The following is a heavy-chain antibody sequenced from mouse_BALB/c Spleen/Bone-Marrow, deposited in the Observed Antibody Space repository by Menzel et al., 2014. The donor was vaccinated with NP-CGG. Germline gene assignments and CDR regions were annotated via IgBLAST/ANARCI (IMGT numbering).Heavy chain of an antibody. D-gene: IGHD1-1*01. CDR2: IHPGDGDP. Sequence: RLESGPELGEPGASVKISCKPSGYAFSSSWMNWVKQRPGQGLGWIGRIHPGDGDPNYNGKFKGKATLTADKSSSTAYMQFSSLTSVDSAVYFCARDYYGSSFDYWGQGTTLTVSS. J-gene: IGHJ2*01. V-gene: IGHV1-82*01. CDR3: ARDYYGSSFDY. CDR1: GYAFSSSW.